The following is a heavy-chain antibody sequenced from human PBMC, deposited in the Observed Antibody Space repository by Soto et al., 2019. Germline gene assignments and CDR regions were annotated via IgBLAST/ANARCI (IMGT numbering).Heavy chain of an antibody. CDR1: GDSISSCGFS. CDR3: ARGRLVPAVNFDY. Sequence: SXTLSLTCAVSGDSISSCGFSWIWIRQPPGKGLEWIGYIYHSGTSFYNPSLKSRVTISVDGSKNQFSLKVKSVTAADTAVYYCARGRLVPAVNFDYWGLGTLVTVSS. V-gene: IGHV4-30-2*01. J-gene: IGHJ4*02. CDR2: IYHSGTS. D-gene: IGHD2-2*01.